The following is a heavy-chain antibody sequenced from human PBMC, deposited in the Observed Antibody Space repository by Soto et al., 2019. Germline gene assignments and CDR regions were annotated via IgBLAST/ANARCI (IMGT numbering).Heavy chain of an antibody. CDR3: AGDRGADGMDV. J-gene: IGHJ6*02. V-gene: IGHV1-18*01. CDR2: ISAYNGNT. CDR1: GYTFTSYG. Sequence: QVQLVQSGAEVKKPGASVKVSCKASGYTFTSYGISWVRQAPGQGLEWMGWISAYNGNTNYAQKLQGRVTMTTDTYTRTAYMGVGDLGSDDTAGDYRAGDRGADGMDVWGQGTTVTVSS.